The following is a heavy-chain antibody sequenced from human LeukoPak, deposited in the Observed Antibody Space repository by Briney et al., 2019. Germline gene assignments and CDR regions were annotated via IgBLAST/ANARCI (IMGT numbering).Heavy chain of an antibody. D-gene: IGHD5-18*01. Sequence: PGGSLRLSCAASGFTFSSYAMSWVRQAPGKGLEWVSAISGSGGCTYYADSVKGRFTISRDHSKNTLYLQMNSLRAEDTAVYYCAKAPPSPHGYHDAFDIWGQGTMVTVSS. CDR1: GFTFSSYA. J-gene: IGHJ3*02. V-gene: IGHV3-23*01. CDR2: ISGSGGCT. CDR3: AKAPPSPHGYHDAFDI.